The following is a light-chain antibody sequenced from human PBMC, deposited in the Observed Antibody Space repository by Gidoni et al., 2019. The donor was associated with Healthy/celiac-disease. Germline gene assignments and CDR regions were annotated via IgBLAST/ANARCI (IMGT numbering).Light chain of an antibody. CDR3: CSSVGRSTLLYV. CDR1: CSDVGSYNL. V-gene: IGLV2-23*01. J-gene: IGLJ1*01. CDR2: EGS. Sequence: QSALPHPASESGSPGQSNTISCTVTCSDVGSYNLVTWYQQHPGKAPNIMIYEGSTRTAGVSNRFSGSKSGNTASLTISGLQAEDEADYHCCSSVGRSTLLYVCETGTNVTV.